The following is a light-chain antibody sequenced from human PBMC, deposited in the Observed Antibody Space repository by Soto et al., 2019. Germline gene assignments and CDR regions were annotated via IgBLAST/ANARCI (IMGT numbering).Light chain of an antibody. V-gene: IGKV1-5*01. CDR1: QSIDNW. Sequence: DIQMTQSPSTLSASVGDRVTITCRASQSIDNWLAWYQQKPGKAPKLLIYDASRLESGVPSRFSGSGSGTEFTLPITGLQPDDFATYYCQQFDIFFWTFGPGTRVEIK. J-gene: IGKJ1*01. CDR3: QQFDIFFWT. CDR2: DAS.